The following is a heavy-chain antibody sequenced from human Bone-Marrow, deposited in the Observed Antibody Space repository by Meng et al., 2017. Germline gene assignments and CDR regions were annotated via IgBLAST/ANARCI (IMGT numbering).Heavy chain of an antibody. CDR1: GGSISSGDYY. D-gene: IGHD3-16*01. J-gene: IGHJ4*02. V-gene: IGHV4-30-4*01. CDR2: IYYSGST. CDR3: ARDDGSGWGGY. Sequence: QAQPHESGPGLVKTSQTLHFTCTVPGGSISSGDYYWSWIRQPPGKGLEWIGYIYYSGSTYYNPSLKSRVTISVDTSKNQFSLKLSSVTAADTAVYYCARDDGSGWGGYWGQGTLVTVSS.